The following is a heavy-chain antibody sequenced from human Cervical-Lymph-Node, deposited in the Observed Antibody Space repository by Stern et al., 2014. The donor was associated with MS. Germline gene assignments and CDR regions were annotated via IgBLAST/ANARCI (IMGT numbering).Heavy chain of an antibody. J-gene: IGHJ6*02. D-gene: IGHD3-22*01. CDR3: ARPTTDSSGYYYYYGMDV. Sequence: QVQLVQSGAEVKKPGSSVKVSCKASGGTFSSYAISWVRQAPGQGLEWMGGIIPIFGTANYAQKVQGRVTITADESTSTAYMELSSLRSEDTAVYYCARPTTDSSGYYYYYGMDVWGQGTTVTVSS. CDR1: GGTFSSYA. CDR2: IIPIFGTA. V-gene: IGHV1-69*01.